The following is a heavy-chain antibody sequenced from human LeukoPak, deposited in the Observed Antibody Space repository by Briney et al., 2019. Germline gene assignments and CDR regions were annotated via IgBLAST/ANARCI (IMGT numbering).Heavy chain of an antibody. J-gene: IGHJ4*02. Sequence: SETLSLTCSVSGGSISSSHYYWGWIRQPPGKGLERIGTINYSGSTSYNPSLKSRVTISVDTSKNHFSLKLSSVTAADTAVYYCARRAPIMITFGGVIAPFDYWGQGTLVTVSS. V-gene: IGHV4-39*02. CDR3: ARRAPIMITFGGVIAPFDY. CDR2: INYSGST. D-gene: IGHD3-16*02. CDR1: GGSISSSHYY.